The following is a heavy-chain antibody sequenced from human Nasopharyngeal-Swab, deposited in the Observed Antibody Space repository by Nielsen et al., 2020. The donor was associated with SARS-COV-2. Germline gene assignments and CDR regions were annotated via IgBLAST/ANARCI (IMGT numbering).Heavy chain of an antibody. V-gene: IGHV3-48*03. CDR1: GFTFSSYE. Sequence: GESLKISCAASGFTFSSYEMNWVRQAPGKGLEWVSYISSSGSTTYYADSVKGRFTISRDNAKNSLYLQMNSLRAEDTAVYYCARGGTYYDFWSGYYNYYYGMDVWGQGTTVTVSS. J-gene: IGHJ6*02. CDR3: ARGGTYYDFWSGYYNYYYGMDV. D-gene: IGHD3-3*01. CDR2: ISSSGSTT.